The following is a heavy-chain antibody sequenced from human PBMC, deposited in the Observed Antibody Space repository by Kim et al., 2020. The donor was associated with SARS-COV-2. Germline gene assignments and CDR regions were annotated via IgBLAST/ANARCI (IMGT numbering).Heavy chain of an antibody. J-gene: IGHJ3*02. CDR2: ISWNSGSI. D-gene: IGHD3-9*01. CDR3: ATTPTYYDILSAYTEHLLPGSFGI. V-gene: IGHV3-9*01. CDR1: GFTFDDYA. Sequence: GGSLRLSCAASGFTFDDYAMHWVRQAPGKGLEWVSGISWNSGSIGYADSVKGRFTISRDNAKNSLYLQMNSLRAEDTALYYCATTPTYYDILSAYTEHLLPGSFGIGAQGTMVTVSS.